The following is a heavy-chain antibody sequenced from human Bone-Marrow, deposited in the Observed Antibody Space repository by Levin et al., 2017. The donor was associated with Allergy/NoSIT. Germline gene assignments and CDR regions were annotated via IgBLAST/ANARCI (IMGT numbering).Heavy chain of an antibody. D-gene: IGHD1-26*01. CDR3: ARLFGGSYFDY. J-gene: IGHJ4*02. V-gene: IGHV4-38-2*02. Sequence: TASETLSLTCTVSGYSISSGYYWGWIRQPPGKGLEWIGNIYHSGSTYYNPSLKSRVTISVDTSKNQFSLKLSSVTAADTAVYYCARLFGGSYFDYWGQGTLVTVSS. CDR1: GYSISSGYY. CDR2: IYHSGST.